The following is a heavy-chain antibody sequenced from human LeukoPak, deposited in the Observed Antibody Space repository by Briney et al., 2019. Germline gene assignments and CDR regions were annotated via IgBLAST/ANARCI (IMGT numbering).Heavy chain of an antibody. J-gene: IGHJ4*02. CDR1: GFIFDSAW. V-gene: IGHV3-15*05. Sequence: GGSLRLSCVASGFIFDSAWMSWVRQAPGKGLEWVGRIKSKSEGETPGYSAHMKGRVTISRDDSRNMVSLQMNNLKTEDAGVYYCTTPAGTYIKYWGQGTLVTVSS. CDR3: TTPAGTYIKY. D-gene: IGHD3-10*01. CDR2: IKSKSEGETP.